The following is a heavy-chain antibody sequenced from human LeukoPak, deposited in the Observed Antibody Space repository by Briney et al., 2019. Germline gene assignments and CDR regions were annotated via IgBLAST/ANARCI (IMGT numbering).Heavy chain of an antibody. CDR1: GGTFSSYA. V-gene: IGHV1-69*13. Sequence: GASVKVSCKASGGTFSSYAISWVRQAPGQGLEWMGGIIPIFGTANYAQKFQGRVTITADESTSTAYMELSSLRSEDTAVYYCARVYYYGSGSYYPEYWYFDLWGRGTLVTVSS. CDR2: IIPIFGTA. CDR3: ARVYYYGSGSYYPEYWYFDL. D-gene: IGHD3-10*01. J-gene: IGHJ2*01.